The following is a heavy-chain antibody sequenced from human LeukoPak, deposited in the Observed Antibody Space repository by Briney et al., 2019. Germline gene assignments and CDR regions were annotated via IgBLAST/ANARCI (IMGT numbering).Heavy chain of an antibody. Sequence: GGSLRLSCAASGFTFSTYWMEWVRQAPGRGLEWVSRINDDGSSTVYADSVKGRFTVSRDNAKNTLYLQMNSLRAEDTAVYYCGRAKPGGDYWGQGTLVTVSS. V-gene: IGHV3-74*01. CDR1: GFTFSTYW. J-gene: IGHJ4*02. CDR3: GRAKPGGDY. D-gene: IGHD1-14*01. CDR2: INDDGSST.